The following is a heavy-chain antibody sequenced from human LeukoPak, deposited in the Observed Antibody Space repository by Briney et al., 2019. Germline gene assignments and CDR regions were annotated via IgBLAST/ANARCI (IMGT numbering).Heavy chain of an antibody. V-gene: IGHV3-23*01. CDR3: ARDFRYHDSSGYYSFDY. Sequence: GGSLRLSCAASGFTFSSYAMSWVRQAPGKGLEWVSAISGSGGSTYYADSVKGRFTISRDNSKNTLYLQMNSLRDEDTAVYYCARDFRYHDSSGYYSFDYWGQGTLVTVSS. J-gene: IGHJ4*02. D-gene: IGHD3-22*01. CDR2: ISGSGGST. CDR1: GFTFSSYA.